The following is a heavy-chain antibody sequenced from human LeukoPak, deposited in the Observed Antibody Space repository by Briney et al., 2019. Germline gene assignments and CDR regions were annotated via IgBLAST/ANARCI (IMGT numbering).Heavy chain of an antibody. CDR1: GGSISSDY. Sequence: SETLSLTCTVSGGSISSDYWSWIRQPPGKGLEWIGHIYYSGSTYYNPSLKSRVTISVDTSKNQFSLRLSSVTAADTAVYYCAREGFGELLFPEGFDYWGQGTLVTVSS. V-gene: IGHV4-59*01. D-gene: IGHD3-10*01. J-gene: IGHJ4*02. CDR2: IYYSGST. CDR3: AREGFGELLFPEGFDY.